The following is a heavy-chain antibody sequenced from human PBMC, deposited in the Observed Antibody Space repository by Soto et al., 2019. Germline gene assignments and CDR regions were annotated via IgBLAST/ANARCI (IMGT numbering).Heavy chain of an antibody. J-gene: IGHJ6*02. CDR3: ARNGTYSSSLSEYSGMDV. Sequence: QVQLVQSGAEVKEPGSSVRVSCKASGGTFDNFIMNWVRQTPGRGLEWMGGIVPMLGTPTYAEKYKGRVTISATESTSTMYMEATSLRSEDTAIYYCARNGTYSSSLSEYSGMDVWGQGTTVTVSS. V-gene: IGHV1-69*01. CDR2: IVPMLGTP. CDR1: GGTFDNFI. D-gene: IGHD1-26*01.